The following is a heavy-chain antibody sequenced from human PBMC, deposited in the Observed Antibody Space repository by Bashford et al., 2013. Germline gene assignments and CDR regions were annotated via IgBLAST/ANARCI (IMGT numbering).Heavy chain of an antibody. V-gene: IGHV1-2*02. CDR1: GYTLSGY. CDR3: ARHKEHGDYANDY. CDR2: INPNGGDT. Sequence: VASVKVSCEASGYTLSGYVHWVRQAPGQGLEWVGRINPNGGDTSSALKFEGRVTLTRDTSTSTAYMELTGLQSEDTAVYYCARHKEHGDYANDYWGRGTLVTVSS. D-gene: IGHD4-17*01. J-gene: IGHJ4*02.